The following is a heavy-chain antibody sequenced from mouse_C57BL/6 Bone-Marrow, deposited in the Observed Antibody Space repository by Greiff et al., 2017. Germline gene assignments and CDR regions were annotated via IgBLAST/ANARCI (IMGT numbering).Heavy chain of an antibody. CDR1: GFTFSSYA. V-gene: IGHV5-9-1*02. D-gene: IGHD1-1*01. CDR3: TTEVARDAMDY. J-gene: IGHJ4*01. Sequence: EVHLVESGEGLVKPGGSLKLSCAASGFTFSSYAMSWVRQTPEKRLEWVAYISSGGDYIYYVDTVKGRFTISRDNARNTLYLQMSSLKYEDTVMYYCTTEVARDAMDYWGQGTLVTVSA. CDR2: ISSGGDYI.